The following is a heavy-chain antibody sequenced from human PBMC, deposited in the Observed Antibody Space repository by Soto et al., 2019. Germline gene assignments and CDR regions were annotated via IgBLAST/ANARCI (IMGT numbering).Heavy chain of an antibody. V-gene: IGHV3-72*01. CDR1: GFTFSDHY. CDR3: ARAQSGSYLYYFDY. J-gene: IGHJ4*02. D-gene: IGHD1-26*01. CDR2: TRNKANSYTT. Sequence: PGGSLRLSCAASGFTFSDHYMDWVRQAPGKGLEWVGRTRNKANSYTTEYAASVKGRFTISRDDSKNSLYLQMNSLKTEDTAVYYCARAQSGSYLYYFDYWGQGTLVTVSS.